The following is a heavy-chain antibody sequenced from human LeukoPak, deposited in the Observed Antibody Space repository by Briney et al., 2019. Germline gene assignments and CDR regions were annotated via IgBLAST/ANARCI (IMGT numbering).Heavy chain of an antibody. V-gene: IGHV4-31*03. Sequence: SETLSLTCTVSGGSISSGGYYWSWIRQHPGKGLEWIGYIYYSGSTYYNPSLKSRVIISVDKSKNHFSLKLSSVTAADTAVYYCARGHSPVTTKVSYFQHWGQGTLVTVSS. CDR1: GGSISSGGYY. J-gene: IGHJ1*01. D-gene: IGHD4-17*01. CDR2: IYYSGST. CDR3: ARGHSPVTTKVSYFQH.